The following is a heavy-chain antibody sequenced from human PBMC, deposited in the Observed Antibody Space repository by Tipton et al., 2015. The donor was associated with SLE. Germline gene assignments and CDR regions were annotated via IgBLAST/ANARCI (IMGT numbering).Heavy chain of an antibody. J-gene: IGHJ4*02. Sequence: TLSLTCTVSGGSISSYYWSWIRQPPGKGLEWIGYIYYSGSTNYNPSLKSRVTISVDTSKNQFSLKLSSVTAADTAVYYCARARGYCSGGSCYSFDYWGQGTLVTVSS. CDR3: ARARGYCSGGSCYSFDY. D-gene: IGHD2-15*01. CDR2: IYYSGST. V-gene: IGHV4-59*12. CDR1: GGSISSYY.